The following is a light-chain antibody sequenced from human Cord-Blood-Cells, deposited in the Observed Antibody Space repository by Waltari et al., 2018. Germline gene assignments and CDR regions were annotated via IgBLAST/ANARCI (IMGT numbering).Light chain of an antibody. V-gene: IGLV3-21*03. CDR2: DDS. Sequence: SYVLTQPPSVSVAPGKTARITCGGNNIGSTSVHWYQQKPGQAPVLVVYDDSDRPSGIPERVAGSNSGNTATLTISRFEAGDEADYYCQVWDSSSDHRNVVFGGGTKLTVL. CDR3: QVWDSSSDHRNVV. J-gene: IGLJ2*01. CDR1: NIGSTS.